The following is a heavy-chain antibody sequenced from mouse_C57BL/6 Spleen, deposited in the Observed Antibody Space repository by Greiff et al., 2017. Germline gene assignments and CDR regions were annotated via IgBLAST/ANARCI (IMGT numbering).Heavy chain of an antibody. CDR2: ISYDGSN. CDR1: GYSITSGYY. Sequence: VQLQQSGPGLVKPSQSLSLTCSVTGYSITSGYYWNWIRQFPGNKLEWMGYISYDGSNKYNPSLKNRISITRDTSKNQFFLKLNSVTTEDTATYYCARGDRPDWYFDVWGTGTTVTVSS. J-gene: IGHJ1*03. CDR3: ARGDRPDWYFDV. V-gene: IGHV3-6*01.